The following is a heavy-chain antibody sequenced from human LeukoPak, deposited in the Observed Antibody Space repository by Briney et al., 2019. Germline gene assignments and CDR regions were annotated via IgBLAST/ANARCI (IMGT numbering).Heavy chain of an antibody. Sequence: SETLSLTCTVSGGSISSSNYYWGWIRQPPGKGLEWIGNIYYSGSTYYNPSLKSRVTISVDTSKNQFSLKLSSVTAADTAVYYCAAYGDYVYDYYYYMDVWGKGTTVTISS. CDR1: GGSISSSNYY. J-gene: IGHJ6*03. CDR2: IYYSGST. CDR3: AAYGDYVYDYYYYMDV. V-gene: IGHV4-39*01. D-gene: IGHD4-17*01.